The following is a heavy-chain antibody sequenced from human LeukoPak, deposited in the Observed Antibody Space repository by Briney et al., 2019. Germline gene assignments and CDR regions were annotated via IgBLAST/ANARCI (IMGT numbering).Heavy chain of an antibody. CDR1: GFSFSRYW. V-gene: IGHV5-51*01. J-gene: IGHJ4*02. CDR3: ARRTYFDTRHFDY. CDR2: ISPGDPEI. Sequence: GESLKISCKTSGFSFSRYWIAWVRQMPGKGLEWKGIISPGDPEIRYSPSFQGQVTISADKSISTAFLQWSNLKASDSAIYFCARRTYFDTRHFDYWGQGTLVTVSS. D-gene: IGHD3-22*01.